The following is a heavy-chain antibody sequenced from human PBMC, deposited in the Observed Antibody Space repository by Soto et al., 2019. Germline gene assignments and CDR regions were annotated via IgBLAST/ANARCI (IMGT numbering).Heavy chain of an antibody. V-gene: IGHV1-69*13. CDR2: IIPIFGTA. J-gene: IGHJ6*02. CDR1: GGTFSSYA. CDR3: ARGDDLPYYGMDV. Sequence: SVKVSCKASGGTFSSYAISCVRQAPGQGLEWMGGIIPIFGTANYAQKFQGRVTITADESTSTAYMELSSLRSEDTAVYYCARGDDLPYYGMDVWGQGTTVTVSS. D-gene: IGHD1-1*01.